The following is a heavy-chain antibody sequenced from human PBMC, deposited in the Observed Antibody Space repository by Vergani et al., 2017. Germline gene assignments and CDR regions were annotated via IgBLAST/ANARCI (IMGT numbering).Heavy chain of an antibody. CDR2: IIPIFGTA. CDR1: GGTFSSYA. V-gene: IGHV1-69*06. D-gene: IGHD4-17*01. CDR3: ARDGEEVTTFGY. J-gene: IGHJ4*02. Sequence: QVQLVQSGAEVKKPGASVKVSCKASGGTFSSYAISWVRQAPGQGLEWMGGIIPIFGTANYAQKLQGRVTMTTDTSTSTAYMELRSLRSDDTAVYYCARDGEEVTTFGYWGQGTLVTVSS.